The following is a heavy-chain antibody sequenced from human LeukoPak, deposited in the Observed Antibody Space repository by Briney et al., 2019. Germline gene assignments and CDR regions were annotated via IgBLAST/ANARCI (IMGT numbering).Heavy chain of an antibody. CDR2: IRYDGSKK. J-gene: IGHJ4*02. CDR3: ARTGDTERFDY. D-gene: IGHD5-18*01. Sequence: GGSLRLSCAASGFTFSNYGMHWVRQAPGKGLEWVALIRYDGSKKDYADSVKGRFTISRDNSKNALYLQMDSLRAEDTAVYYCARTGDTERFDYWGQGTLVTVSS. CDR1: GFTFSNYG. V-gene: IGHV3-33*01.